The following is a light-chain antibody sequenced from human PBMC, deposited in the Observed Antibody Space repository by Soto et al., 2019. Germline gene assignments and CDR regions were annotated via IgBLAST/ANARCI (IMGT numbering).Light chain of an antibody. CDR1: QSISNS. Sequence: DIQMTQTPSTRSASVGDRVTMTCRASQSISNSLAWYQQKPGKAPKLLIFGASIRVKGIPDRFIGSGSGTDFTLTISRLEPEDFAVYYCQHYVTSLTTFGQGTKVDIK. CDR2: GAS. J-gene: IGKJ1*01. V-gene: IGKV1-5*01. CDR3: QHYVTSLTT.